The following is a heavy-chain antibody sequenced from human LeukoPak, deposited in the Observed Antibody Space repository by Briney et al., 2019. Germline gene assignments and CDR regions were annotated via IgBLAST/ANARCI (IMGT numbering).Heavy chain of an antibody. CDR2: ISSSSSYI. CDR1: GFTFSSYS. D-gene: IGHD5-12*01. J-gene: IGHJ6*03. V-gene: IGHV3-21*01. Sequence: GGSLRLSCAASGFTFSSYSMNWVRQAPEKGLEWVSSISSSSSYIYYADSVKGRFTISRDNAKNSLYLQMNSLRAEDTAVYYCARGGGVATSGLWYYMDVWGKGTTVTVSS. CDR3: ARGGGVATSGLWYYMDV.